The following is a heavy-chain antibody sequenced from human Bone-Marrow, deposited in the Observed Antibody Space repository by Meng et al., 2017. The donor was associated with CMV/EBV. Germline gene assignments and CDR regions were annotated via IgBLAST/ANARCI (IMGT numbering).Heavy chain of an antibody. CDR3: AKDPYNWNSYYFDY. J-gene: IGHJ4*02. CDR1: GFTFSSYA. D-gene: IGHD1-7*01. CDR2: ISGSGGST. V-gene: IGHV3-23*01. Sequence: EGQRLGCGGGLVQTGGSLRLSCAASGFTFSSYAMSWVRQASGKGLEWVSAISGSGGSTYYADSVKGRFTISRDNSKNTLYLQMNSLRAEDTAVYYCAKDPYNWNSYYFDYWGQGTLVTVSS.